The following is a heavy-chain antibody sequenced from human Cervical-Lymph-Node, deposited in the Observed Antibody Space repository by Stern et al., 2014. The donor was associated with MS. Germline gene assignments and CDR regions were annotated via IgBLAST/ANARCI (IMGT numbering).Heavy chain of an antibody. J-gene: IGHJ4*02. V-gene: IGHV1-69*01. CDR3: ATGGSGYFDY. D-gene: IGHD3-10*01. CDR1: GGTFSTYT. CDR2: IVSIFAAT. Sequence: VQLVESGAEVKKPGSSVKVSCKASGGTFSTYTISWVRQAPGQGLEWMGGIVSIFAATNYAQKFQGRVTISADETSSTAYMGLGSLRSEDTAVYYCATGGSGYFDYWGQGTLVTVSS.